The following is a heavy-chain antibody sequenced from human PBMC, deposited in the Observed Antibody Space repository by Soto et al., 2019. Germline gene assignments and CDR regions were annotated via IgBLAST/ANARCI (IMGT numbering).Heavy chain of an antibody. Sequence: SVKVSCKASGGTFSSYAISWVRQAPGQGLEWMGGIIPIFGTANYAQKFQGRVTITADESTSTAYMELSSLRSEDTAVYYCARGGDIVVVVAATPLDYWGQGTLVTVSA. D-gene: IGHD2-15*01. CDR3: ARGGDIVVVVAATPLDY. CDR1: GGTFSSYA. V-gene: IGHV1-69*13. J-gene: IGHJ4*02. CDR2: IIPIFGTA.